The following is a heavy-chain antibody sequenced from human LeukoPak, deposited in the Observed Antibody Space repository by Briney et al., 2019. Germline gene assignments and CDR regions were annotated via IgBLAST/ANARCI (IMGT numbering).Heavy chain of an antibody. J-gene: IGHJ3*02. Sequence: SETLSLTCTVSGGSVSSSSYYWSWIRQPPGKGLEWIGYIYNSGSTNYNPSLKSRVTISLDTSKNQFSLKLSSVTAADTAVYYCARVNYYDSRGYYHAFDIWGQGTMVTVSS. CDR2: IYNSGST. D-gene: IGHD3-22*01. CDR1: GGSVSSSSYY. V-gene: IGHV4-61*01. CDR3: ARVNYYDSRGYYHAFDI.